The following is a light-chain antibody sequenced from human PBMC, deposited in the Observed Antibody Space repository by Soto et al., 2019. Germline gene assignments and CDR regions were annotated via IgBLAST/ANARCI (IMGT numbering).Light chain of an antibody. V-gene: IGKV3-20*01. CDR1: HFVSSRN. J-gene: IGKJ1*01. CDR2: GAS. CDR3: QQYGTSHRT. Sequence: EIVLTQSPGTLSLSAGESATLLCRASHFVSSRNLAWYQQKPAQAPRLLIYGASSRATGIPDRFSGSGSGTDFTLTISRLEPEDLAVYYCQQYGTSHRTFGQGTKVQIK.